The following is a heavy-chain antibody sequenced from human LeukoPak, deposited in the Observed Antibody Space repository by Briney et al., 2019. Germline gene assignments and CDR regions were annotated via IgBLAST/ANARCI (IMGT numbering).Heavy chain of an antibody. J-gene: IGHJ4*02. V-gene: IGHV3-11*01. CDR1: GFTFSDYY. CDR3: ARTGFDLWSGYYGARYFFDY. Sequence: GGSLRLSCAASGFTFSDYYMSWIRQAPGKGLEWISYAGSSGSPMNYADSAKGRFTISKDNAKNSLYLQMNSLRAEDTAMYYCARTGFDLWSGYYGARYFFDYWGQGTLVTVSS. CDR2: AGSSGSPM. D-gene: IGHD3-3*01.